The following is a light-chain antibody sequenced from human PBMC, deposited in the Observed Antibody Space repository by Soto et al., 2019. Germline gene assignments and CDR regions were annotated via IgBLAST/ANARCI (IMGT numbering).Light chain of an antibody. CDR1: QSVSSN. CDR2: GAS. J-gene: IGKJ1*01. Sequence: DIVLTQSPATLSVSPGQRAPLSCRASQSVSSNLAWYQQKPGQAPRLLIYGASTRATGIPDRFSGGGSGTEFTLTISSLQSEDFAVYYCQQYNDWPRTCGQGTKVDIK. V-gene: IGKV3-15*01. CDR3: QQYNDWPRT.